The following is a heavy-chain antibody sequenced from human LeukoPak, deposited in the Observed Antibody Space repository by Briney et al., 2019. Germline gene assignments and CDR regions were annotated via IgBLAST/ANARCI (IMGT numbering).Heavy chain of an antibody. CDR1: GYTFTSYG. Sequence: GASVKVSCKASGYTFTSYGISWVRQAPGQGLEWMGWISAYNGNTNYAQKLQGRVTMTTDTSTSTAYMELRSLRSDDTAVYYCARDQPRAWFENNWFDPWGQGTLVTVSS. CDR2: ISAYNGNT. J-gene: IGHJ5*02. CDR3: ARDQPRAWFENNWFDP. V-gene: IGHV1-18*01. D-gene: IGHD3-10*01.